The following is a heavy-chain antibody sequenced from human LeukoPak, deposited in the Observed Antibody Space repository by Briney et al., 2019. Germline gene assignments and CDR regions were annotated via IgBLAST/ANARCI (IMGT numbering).Heavy chain of an antibody. V-gene: IGHV4-4*07. J-gene: IGHJ4*03. D-gene: IGHD3-22*01. CDR1: GGSISSYY. CDR2: IYTSGST. Sequence: SETLSLTCTVSGGSISSYYWSWIRQPAGKGLEWIGRIYTSGSTNYNPSLKSRVTMSVDTSKNQFSLKLSSVTAADTAVYYCARDGYYYDSSGYYEKMYYFDYWGQGTTVTVSS. CDR3: ARDGYYYDSSGYYEKMYYFDY.